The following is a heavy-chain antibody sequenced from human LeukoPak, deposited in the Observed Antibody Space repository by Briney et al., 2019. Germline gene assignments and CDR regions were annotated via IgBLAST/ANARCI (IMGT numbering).Heavy chain of an antibody. CDR1: GGTFSSYA. V-gene: IGHV1-69*05. Sequence: WAPVKVSCKASGGTFSSYAISWVRQAPGQGLEWMGGIIPIFGTANYAQKFQGRVTITTDESTSTAYMELSSLRSEDTAVYYCARDQAKYCSSTSCSAFDPWGQGTLVTVSS. D-gene: IGHD2-2*01. CDR3: ARDQAKYCSSTSCSAFDP. CDR2: IIPIFGTA. J-gene: IGHJ5*02.